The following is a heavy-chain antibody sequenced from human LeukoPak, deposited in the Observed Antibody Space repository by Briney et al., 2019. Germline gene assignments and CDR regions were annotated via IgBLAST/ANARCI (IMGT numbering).Heavy chain of an antibody. V-gene: IGHV1-18*01. J-gene: IGHJ4*02. Sequence: GASVKVSCKASGYTFTRYGIIWVRQAPGHGLEWMGWISAYNGKTEYAQKLQGRVTMTTDTTTSTAYMELRSLRSDDTGVYYCARDGYYDSSGADDYWGQGTLVTVSS. CDR2: ISAYNGKT. D-gene: IGHD3-22*01. CDR3: ARDGYYDSSGADDY. CDR1: GYTFTRYG.